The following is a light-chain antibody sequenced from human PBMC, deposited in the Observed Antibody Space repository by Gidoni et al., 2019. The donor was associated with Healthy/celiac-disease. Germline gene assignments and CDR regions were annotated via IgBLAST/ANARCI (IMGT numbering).Light chain of an antibody. CDR1: QSVSSY. CDR2: DAS. Sequence: EIVLTQSPATLSLSPGERATLSCRASQSVSSYLAWYQQKPGQAPRLLIYDASNRATGIPARFSGSGSGTDFTLTISSLEPEDFAVYYCQQRSNWPPPTFAGXTKVEIK. CDR3: QQRSNWPPPT. V-gene: IGKV3-11*01. J-gene: IGKJ4*01.